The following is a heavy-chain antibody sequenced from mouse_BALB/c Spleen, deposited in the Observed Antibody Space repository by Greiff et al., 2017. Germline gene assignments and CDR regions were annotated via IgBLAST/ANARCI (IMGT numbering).Heavy chain of an antibody. D-gene: IGHD4-1*01. CDR2: IDPANGNT. CDR3: ARGTGTLDY. Sequence: EVKLQESGAELVKPGASVKLSCTASGFNIKDTYMHWVKQRPEQGLEWIGRIDPANGNTKYDPKFQGKATITADTTSNTAYLQLSSLTSEDTAVYYCARGTGTLDYWGQGTTLTVSS. CDR1: GFNIKDTY. V-gene: IGHV14-3*02. J-gene: IGHJ2*01.